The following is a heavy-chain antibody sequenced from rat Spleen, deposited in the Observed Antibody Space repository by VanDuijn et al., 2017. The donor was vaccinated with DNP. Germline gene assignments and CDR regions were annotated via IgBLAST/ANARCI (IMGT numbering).Heavy chain of an antibody. CDR1: GFTFNNYW. V-gene: IGHV5-31*01. Sequence: EVQLVESGGDLVQPGRSLKLSCVASGFTFNNYWMAWIRQVPGKGLEWVASITSSGGNIYYPDSVKGRFTISRDNAKDTLNLQMNSLRSEDTATYYCASHTYYGYDYFVYWGQGVMVTVSS. J-gene: IGHJ2*01. CDR3: ASHTYYGYDYFVY. CDR2: ITSSGGNI. D-gene: IGHD1-9*01.